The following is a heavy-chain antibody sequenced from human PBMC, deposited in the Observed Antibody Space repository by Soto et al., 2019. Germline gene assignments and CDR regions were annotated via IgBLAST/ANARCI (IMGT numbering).Heavy chain of an antibody. CDR3: ARASYDSRGYPGHIDY. CDR1: GGSISSGDYY. J-gene: IGHJ4*02. Sequence: SETLSLTCTVSGGSISSGDYYWSWIRQHPGKGLEWIGYIYYSGSTYYNPSLKSRVSISVDTSKNQFSLKLSSVTAADTAVYYCARASYDSRGYPGHIDYWGQGTLVTVSS. V-gene: IGHV4-31*03. CDR2: IYYSGST. D-gene: IGHD3-22*01.